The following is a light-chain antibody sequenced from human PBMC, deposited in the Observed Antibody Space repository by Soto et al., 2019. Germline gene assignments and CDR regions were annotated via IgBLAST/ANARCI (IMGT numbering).Light chain of an antibody. Sequence: DIVVTQSPATLSASPGERVTLSCTTSQFVSSRLAWYQQRPGQVPKLLIYDTSTRAPGISARLSGSGSGTEFTLTTSSLQSDDFAVYYCQEYIHWPPGMFGQGTTVDIK. CDR3: QEYIHWPPGM. V-gene: IGKV3-15*01. CDR1: QFVSSR. J-gene: IGKJ1*01. CDR2: DTS.